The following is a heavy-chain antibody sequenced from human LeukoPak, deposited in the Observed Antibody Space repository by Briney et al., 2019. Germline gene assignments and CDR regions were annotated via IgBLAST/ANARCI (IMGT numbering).Heavy chain of an antibody. CDR1: GGTFSSYA. V-gene: IGHV1-2*06. J-gene: IGHJ4*02. D-gene: IGHD1-26*01. CDR2: INPNSGGT. CDR3: ASGVGATSSSDY. Sequence: ASVKVSCKASGGTFSSYAISWVRQAPGQGLEWMGRINPNSGGTNYAQKFQGRVTMTRDTSISTAYMELSRLRSDDTAVYYCASGVGATSSSDYWGQGTLVTVSS.